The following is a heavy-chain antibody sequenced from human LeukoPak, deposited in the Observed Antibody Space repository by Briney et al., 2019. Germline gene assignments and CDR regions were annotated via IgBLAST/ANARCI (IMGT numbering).Heavy chain of an antibody. CDR3: ASTLPSFWSGSGFDY. V-gene: IGHV1-69*01. CDR2: IIPIFGTA. D-gene: IGHD3-3*01. CDR1: GGTFSSYA. Sequence: SVKVSCKASGGTFSSYAISWVRQAPGQGLEWMGGIIPIFGTANYAQKSQGRVTITADESTSTAYMELSSLRSEDTAVYYCASTLPSFWSGSGFDYWGQGTLVTVSS. J-gene: IGHJ4*02.